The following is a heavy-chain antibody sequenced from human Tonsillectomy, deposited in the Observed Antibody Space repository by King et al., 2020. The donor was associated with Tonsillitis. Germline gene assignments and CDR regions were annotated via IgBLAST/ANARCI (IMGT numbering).Heavy chain of an antibody. CDR2: ISSSSSYI. Sequence: VQLVESGGGLVKPGGSLRLSCAASGFTFSSYSMNWVRQAPGKGLEWVSSISSSSSYIYYADSVKGRFTISSDNAKNSLYLQMDSLRAEDTAVYYCAREDGDYAGWYFDLWGRGTLVTVSS. CDR1: GFTFSSYS. V-gene: IGHV3-21*01. J-gene: IGHJ2*01. D-gene: IGHD4-17*01. CDR3: AREDGDYAGWYFDL.